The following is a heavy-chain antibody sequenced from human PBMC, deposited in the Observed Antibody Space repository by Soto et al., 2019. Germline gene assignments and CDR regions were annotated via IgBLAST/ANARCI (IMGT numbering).Heavy chain of an antibody. V-gene: IGHV3-30*18. CDR1: GFTFSSYG. D-gene: IGHD2-21*02. J-gene: IGHJ4*02. Sequence: GGSLRLSCAASGFTFSSYGMHWVRQAPGKGLEWVAVISYDGSNKYYADSVKGRFTISRDNSKNTLYLQMNSLRAEDTAVYYCAKESQDIVVVTATSPLDDYWGQGTLVTVSS. CDR2: ISYDGSNK. CDR3: AKESQDIVVVTATSPLDDY.